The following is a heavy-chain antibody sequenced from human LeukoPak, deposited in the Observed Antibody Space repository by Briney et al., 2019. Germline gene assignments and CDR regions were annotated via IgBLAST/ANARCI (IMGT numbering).Heavy chain of an antibody. CDR3: ARDGRYGSGAMGFFDY. J-gene: IGHJ4*02. CDR1: GFRFDNFA. CDR2: VSANGSNK. D-gene: IGHD3-10*01. Sequence: GGSLRLSCTASGFRFDNFAIQWVRQAPGKGLVWVAVVSANGSNKYYGDSLRGRFTVSRDNSKDTVYLQISSVRSEDAAVYYCARDGRYGSGAMGFFDYWGQGALVTVSS. V-gene: IGHV3-30*04.